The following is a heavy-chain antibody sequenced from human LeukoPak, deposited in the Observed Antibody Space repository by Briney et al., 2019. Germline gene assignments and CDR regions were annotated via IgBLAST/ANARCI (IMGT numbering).Heavy chain of an antibody. J-gene: IGHJ4*02. CDR2: ISYDARIE. CDR1: GFTFSNYA. D-gene: IGHD5-12*01. CDR3: TRFRNVRRGSDGYFFDY. Sequence: GRSLRLSCAASGFTFSNYAMHWVRQAPGKGLEGVAAISYDARIEHYADSVKGRFTISRDNSKNTLYLQMTSLRTEDTAVYYCTRFRNVRRGSDGYFFDYWGQGTLVTVSS. V-gene: IGHV3-30*04.